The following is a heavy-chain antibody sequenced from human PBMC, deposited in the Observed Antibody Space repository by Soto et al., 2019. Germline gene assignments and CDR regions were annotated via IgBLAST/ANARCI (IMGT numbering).Heavy chain of an antibody. V-gene: IGHV4-59*08. CDR3: ARHAPGGPFDY. J-gene: IGHJ4*02. Sequence: PSETLSLTCTVSGGSISSYYWSWIRQPPGKGLEWIGYIYYSGSTNYNPSLKSRVTISVDTSKNQFSLKLSSVTAADTAVYYCARHAPGGPFDYWGRGTLVTVSS. CDR2: IYYSGST. CDR1: GGSISSYY.